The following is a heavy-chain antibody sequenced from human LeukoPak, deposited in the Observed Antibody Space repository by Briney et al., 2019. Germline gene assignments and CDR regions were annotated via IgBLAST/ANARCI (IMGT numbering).Heavy chain of an antibody. J-gene: IGHJ4*02. CDR1: GGSISSSSYY. Sequence: SETLSLTCTVSGGSISSSSYYWGWIRQPPGKGLERIGSIYYSGSTYYNPSLKSRVTISVDTSKNQFSLKLSSVTAADTAVYYCAREWMSGSSDYWGQGTLVTVSS. D-gene: IGHD1-26*01. CDR3: AREWMSGSSDY. V-gene: IGHV4-39*07. CDR2: IYYSGST.